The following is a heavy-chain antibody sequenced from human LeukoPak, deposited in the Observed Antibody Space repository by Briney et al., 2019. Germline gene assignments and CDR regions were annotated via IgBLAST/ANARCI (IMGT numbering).Heavy chain of an antibody. V-gene: IGHV1-69*04. J-gene: IGHJ4*02. CDR1: GYTLTSYY. CDR2: IIPILGIA. D-gene: IGHD4-17*01. CDR3: ARDPDYGDRSLNYFDY. Sequence: GASVKVSCKASGYTLTSYYMHWVRQAPGQGLEWMGRIIPILGIANYAQKFQGRVTITADKSTSTAYMELSSLRSEDTAVYYCARDPDYGDRSLNYFDYWGQGTLVTVSS.